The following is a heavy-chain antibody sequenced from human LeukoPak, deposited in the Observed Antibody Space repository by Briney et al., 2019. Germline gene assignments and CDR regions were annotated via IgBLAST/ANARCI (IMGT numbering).Heavy chain of an antibody. Sequence: GGSLRLSCAVSGFTSSSYWMSWVRQAPGKGLEWVANIKQDGSEKYYVDSVKGRFTISRDNAKNSLYLQMNSLRAEDTAVYYCARDRGSSGWYEFDSWGQGTLVTVSS. J-gene: IGHJ4*02. CDR2: IKQDGSEK. CDR1: GFTSSSYW. CDR3: ARDRGSSGWYEFDS. V-gene: IGHV3-7*01. D-gene: IGHD6-19*01.